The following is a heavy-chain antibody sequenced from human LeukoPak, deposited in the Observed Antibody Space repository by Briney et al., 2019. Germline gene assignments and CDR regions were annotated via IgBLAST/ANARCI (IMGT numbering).Heavy chain of an antibody. V-gene: IGHV3-9*03. Sequence: GGPLRLSCAASGFTFDDYAMHWVRQAPGKGLEWVSGISWNSGSIGYADSVKGRFTISRDNAKNSLYLQMNSLRAEDMALYYCAKDKVGYSSGRFDYWGQGTLVTVSS. D-gene: IGHD6-19*01. J-gene: IGHJ4*02. CDR3: AKDKVGYSSGRFDY. CDR2: ISWNSGSI. CDR1: GFTFDDYA.